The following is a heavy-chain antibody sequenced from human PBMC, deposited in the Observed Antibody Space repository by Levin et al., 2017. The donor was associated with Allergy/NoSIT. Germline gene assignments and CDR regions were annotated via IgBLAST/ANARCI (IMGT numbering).Heavy chain of an antibody. J-gene: IGHJ4*02. D-gene: IGHD3-22*01. CDR3: AKEGNYYDSSGYYSFDY. V-gene: IGHV3-30*18. CDR1: GFTFSSYG. Sequence: QAGGSLRLSCAASGFTFSSYGMHWVRQAPGKGLEWVAVISYDGSNKYYADSVKGRFTISRDNSKNTLYLQMNSLRAEDTAVYYCAKEGNYYDSSGYYSFDYWGQGTLVTVSS. CDR2: ISYDGSNK.